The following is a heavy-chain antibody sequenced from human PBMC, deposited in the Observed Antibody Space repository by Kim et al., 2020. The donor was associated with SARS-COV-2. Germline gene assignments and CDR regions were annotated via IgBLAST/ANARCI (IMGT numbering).Heavy chain of an antibody. V-gene: IGHV4-34*01. Sequence: YNPSLKGRVTISADPSKNQVSLTRNSVTAADTAVYYCARGFSRQVVRDWGPGTLVTVSS. CDR3: ARGFSRQVVRD. D-gene: IGHD2-21*01. J-gene: IGHJ4*02.